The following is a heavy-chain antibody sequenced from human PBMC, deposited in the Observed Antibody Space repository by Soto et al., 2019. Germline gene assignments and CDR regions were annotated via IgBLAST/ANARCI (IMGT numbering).Heavy chain of an antibody. V-gene: IGHV4-4*02. CDR2: IYHSGST. D-gene: IGHD3-10*01. CDR1: GGSISSSNW. CDR3: ARESNYYGSGSYYTTEYYFDY. J-gene: IGHJ4*02. Sequence: SESLSLTCAVSGGSISSSNWWSWVRQPPGKGLEWIGEIYHSGSTNYNPSLKSRVTISVDKSKNQFSLKLSSVTVADTALYYCARESNYYGSGSYYTTEYYFDYWGQGTLVTVSS.